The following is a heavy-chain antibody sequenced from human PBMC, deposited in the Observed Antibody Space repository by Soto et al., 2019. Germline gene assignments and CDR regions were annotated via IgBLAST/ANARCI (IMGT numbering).Heavy chain of an antibody. V-gene: IGHV4-39*01. CDR2: IYYSGST. D-gene: IGHD3-22*01. CDR1: GGSISSSSYY. J-gene: IGHJ6*02. Sequence: SETLSLTCTVSGGSISSSSYYWGCIRQPPGKGLEWIGSIYYSGSTYYNPSLKSRVTISVDTSKNQFSLKLSSVTAADTAVYYCARRLYYDSSGFEGGGMDVWGQGTTVT. CDR3: ARRLYYDSSGFEGGGMDV.